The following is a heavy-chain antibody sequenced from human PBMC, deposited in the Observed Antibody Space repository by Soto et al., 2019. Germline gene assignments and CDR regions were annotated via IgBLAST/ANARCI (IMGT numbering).Heavy chain of an antibody. Sequence: QVQLVQSGAEVKKPGSSVKVSCKASGGTFSSYAISWVRQAPGQGLEWMGGIIPIFGTAHYAQKFQGRVTITGDESTITADMELSSLGSEETAVYYFAGSPPIAAPPEVWGQGTLVTVSS. CDR1: GGTFSSYA. D-gene: IGHD1-26*01. CDR2: IIPIFGTA. CDR3: AGSPPIAAPPEV. J-gene: IGHJ4*02. V-gene: IGHV1-69*01.